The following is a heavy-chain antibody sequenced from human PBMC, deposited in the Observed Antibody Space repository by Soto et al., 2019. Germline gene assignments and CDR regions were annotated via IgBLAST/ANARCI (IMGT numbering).Heavy chain of an antibody. CDR3: ARGERKQKRDD. Sequence: SETLSLTCAVSGDSISSSKWWSWVRQPPGKGLEWIGEIYHSGSTNYNPSLKSRVIISVDKSKNQFSLKLSSVTDADTAVDYCARGERKQKRDDWGKGTLVTVAS. D-gene: IGHD6-13*01. J-gene: IGHJ4*02. CDR1: GDSISSSKW. CDR2: IYHSGST. V-gene: IGHV4-4*02.